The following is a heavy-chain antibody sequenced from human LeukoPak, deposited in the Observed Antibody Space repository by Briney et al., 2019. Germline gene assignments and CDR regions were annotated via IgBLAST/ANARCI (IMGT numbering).Heavy chain of an antibody. CDR1: GYTFTSYD. V-gene: IGHV1-8*01. CDR3: ARTQQQLRYFDY. CDR2: MNPNSGNT. Sequence: ASVKVSCKASGYTFTSYDINWVRQATGQGLEWMGWMNPNSGNTGYAQKFQGRVTMTRNTSISTAYMELSSLRSEDTAVYYCARTQQQLRYFDYWGQGTLVTVSS. D-gene: IGHD6-13*01. J-gene: IGHJ4*02.